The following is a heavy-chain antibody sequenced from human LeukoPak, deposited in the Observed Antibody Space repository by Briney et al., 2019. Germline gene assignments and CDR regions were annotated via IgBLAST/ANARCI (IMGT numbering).Heavy chain of an antibody. V-gene: IGHV3-23*01. CDR3: AKSYNNPTVAIRVRGVIPYFDS. D-gene: IGHD3-10*01. CDR1: GLTFSNYD. Sequence: GGSLTLSCAASGLTFSNYDMNWVRQAPGKGPEWVSSVSGSGDDTYYADSVKGRFIISRDNSKTTMYLQMNSLRADDTAVYYCAKSYNNPTVAIRVRGVIPYFDSWGQGSLVTVSS. CDR2: VSGSGDDT. J-gene: IGHJ4*02.